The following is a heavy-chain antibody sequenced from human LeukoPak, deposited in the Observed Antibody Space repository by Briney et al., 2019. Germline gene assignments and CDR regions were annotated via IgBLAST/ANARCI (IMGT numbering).Heavy chain of an antibody. Sequence: GGSLRLSCAASGFTFSSYGMHWVRQAPGKGLEWVAFIRYDGSNKYYADSVKGRFTISRDNSKNTLYLQMNSLRAEDTAVYYYAKVDYDFWMGDYWGQGTLVTVSS. D-gene: IGHD3-3*01. CDR2: IRYDGSNK. CDR1: GFTFSSYG. CDR3: AKVDYDFWMGDY. V-gene: IGHV3-30*02. J-gene: IGHJ4*02.